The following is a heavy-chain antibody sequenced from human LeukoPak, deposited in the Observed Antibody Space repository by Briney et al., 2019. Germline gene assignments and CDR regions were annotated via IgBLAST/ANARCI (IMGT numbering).Heavy chain of an antibody. D-gene: IGHD3-22*01. J-gene: IGHJ5*02. Sequence: PSETLSLTCTVSGGSISSNYWSWIRQPAGKGLEWIGRIYTTGGTNFNPSLKSRVTMSVDTSKNQFSLKLRSVTAADTAVYYCARDRYDSVYNWLDPWGQGTLVTVSS. CDR2: IYTTGGT. CDR3: ARDRYDSVYNWLDP. CDR1: GGSISSNY. V-gene: IGHV4-4*07.